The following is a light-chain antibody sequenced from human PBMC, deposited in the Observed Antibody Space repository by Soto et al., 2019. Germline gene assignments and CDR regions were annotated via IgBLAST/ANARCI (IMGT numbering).Light chain of an antibody. CDR1: QGISSW. V-gene: IGKV1-12*01. Sequence: DIPMTQSPSSVSASVGDRVTITCRASQGISSWLAWYQHKPGKAPKLLIYVASSLQSGVPSRFSGSGSGTDFTLTISSLQPEDFATYYGQQANSFPWTFGQGTKVEIK. J-gene: IGKJ1*01. CDR2: VAS. CDR3: QQANSFPWT.